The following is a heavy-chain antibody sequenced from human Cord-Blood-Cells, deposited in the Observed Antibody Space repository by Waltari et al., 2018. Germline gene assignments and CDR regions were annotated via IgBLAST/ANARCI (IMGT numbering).Heavy chain of an antibody. CDR1: GGTLRSYA. CDR2: IIPIFGTA. D-gene: IGHD4-4*01. CDR3: AGPTTVTSDYYYYYMDV. Sequence: QVQLVQSGAEVKKPGSSVKVSCKASGGTLRSYALSWVRQAPGKGLEWMGGIIPIFGTANYAQKFQGRVTITADESTSTAYMELSSLRSEDTAVYYCAGPTTVTSDYYYYYMDVWGKGTTVTVSS. J-gene: IGHJ6*03. V-gene: IGHV1-69*01.